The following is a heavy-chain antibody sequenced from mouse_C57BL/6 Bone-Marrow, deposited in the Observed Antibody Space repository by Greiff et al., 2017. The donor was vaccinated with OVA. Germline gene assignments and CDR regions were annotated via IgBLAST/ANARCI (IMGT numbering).Heavy chain of an antibody. D-gene: IGHD2-4*01. CDR3: ARRRPYYDYDGDY. J-gene: IGHJ2*01. CDR1: GYTFTSYW. CDR2: IYPGSGST. Sequence: QVQLQQPGAELVKPGASVKMSCKASGYTFTSYWITWVKQRPGQGLEWIGDIYPGSGSTNYNEKFKSKATLTVDTSSSTAYMQPSSLTSEDSAVYYCARRRPYYDYDGDYWGQGTTLTVSS. V-gene: IGHV1-55*01.